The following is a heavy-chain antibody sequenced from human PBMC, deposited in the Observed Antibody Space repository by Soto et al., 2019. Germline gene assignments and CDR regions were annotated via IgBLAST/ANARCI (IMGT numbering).Heavy chain of an antibody. J-gene: IGHJ1*01. V-gene: IGHV2-5*02. CDR2: IYWDDDK. CDR3: AHMAPTVVTPAEYFQH. D-gene: IGHD4-17*01. CDR1: GFSLSTSGVG. Sequence: QITLKESGPTLVKPTQTLTLTCTFSGFSLSTSGVGVGWIRQPPGKALEWLALIYWDDDKRYSPSLKSRLTITKDTSKNQVVLTMTNMDPVDTATYHCAHMAPTVVTPAEYFQHWGQGTLVTVSS.